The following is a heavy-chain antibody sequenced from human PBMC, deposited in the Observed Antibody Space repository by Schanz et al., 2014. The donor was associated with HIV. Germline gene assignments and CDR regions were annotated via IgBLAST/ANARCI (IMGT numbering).Heavy chain of an antibody. CDR1: GFTFRHYA. V-gene: IGHV3-21*01. D-gene: IGHD3-10*01. CDR2: ISGGSGDK. J-gene: IGHJ4*02. Sequence: VQLVESGGGVVQPGRSLRLSCAASGFTFRHYAIHWVRQAPGKGLEWVSSISGGSGDKLYADSIKGRFTISRDNANNSVYLQMNSLSGEDTAVYYCVRETSSGVDYFDYWGQGTLVTVSS. CDR3: VRETSSGVDYFDY.